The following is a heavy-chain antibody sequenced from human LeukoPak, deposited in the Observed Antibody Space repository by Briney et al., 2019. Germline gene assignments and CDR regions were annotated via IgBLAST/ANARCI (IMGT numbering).Heavy chain of an antibody. CDR3: ARDWGGSYGYYYYGMDV. CDR2: ISSSGSTI. CDR1: GFTFSSYE. Sequence: GGSLRLSCAASGFTFSSYEMNWVRQAPGKGLEGVSYISSSGSTIYYADSVKGRFTISRDNAKNSLYLQMNSLRAEDTAVYYCARDWGGSYGYYYYGMDVWGQGTTVTVSS. V-gene: IGHV3-48*03. J-gene: IGHJ6*02. D-gene: IGHD6-19*01.